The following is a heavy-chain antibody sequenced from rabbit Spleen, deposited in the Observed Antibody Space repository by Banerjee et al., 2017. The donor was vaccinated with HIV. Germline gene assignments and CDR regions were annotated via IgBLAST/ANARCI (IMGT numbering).Heavy chain of an antibody. V-gene: IGHV1S40*01. CDR1: GFSFSSGYD. J-gene: IGHJ6*01. CDR3: ARDTGSSFSSYGMDL. Sequence: QSLEESGGDLVKPGASLTLTCTASGFSFSSGYDMCWVRQAPGKGLELIACIYAGSSGRTWYASWAKGRFTISKTSSTTVTLQMTSLTAADTATYFCARDTGSSFSSYGMDLWGPGTLVTVS. D-gene: IGHD8-1*01. CDR2: IYAGSSGRT.